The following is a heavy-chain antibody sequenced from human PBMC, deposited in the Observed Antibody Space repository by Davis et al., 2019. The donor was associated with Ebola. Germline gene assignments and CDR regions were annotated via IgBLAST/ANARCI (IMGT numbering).Heavy chain of an antibody. CDR1: GFSFSSFG. CDR2: ISYDGSDK. J-gene: IGHJ6*02. CDR3: AKDHSLINWGKIYYYYGMDV. V-gene: IGHV3-30*18. Sequence: GESLKISCAASGFSFSSFGFHWVRQAPGKGLEWVAVISYDGSDKYYADSVKGRLTISRDDSKSTLYLQMSSLSAEDTAVYYCAKDHSLINWGKIYYYYGMDVWGQGTTVTVSS. D-gene: IGHD7-27*01.